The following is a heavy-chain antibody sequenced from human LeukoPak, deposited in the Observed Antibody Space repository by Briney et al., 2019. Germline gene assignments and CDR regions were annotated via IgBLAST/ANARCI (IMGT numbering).Heavy chain of an antibody. D-gene: IGHD6-19*01. CDR3: AKTTVGYSSGRFPGWPADC. V-gene: IGHV3-23*01. CDR2: ICGSGGCT. J-gene: IGHJ4*02. Sequence: GGSLRLSCAASGFTFNTYAIYWVRQAPGKGLEWVSGICGSGGCTYYADSVKGRFTISRDNSKNTLYLQMNSLTVDDTAVYYCAKTTVGYSSGRFPGWPADCWGQGTLVTVSS. CDR1: GFTFNTYA.